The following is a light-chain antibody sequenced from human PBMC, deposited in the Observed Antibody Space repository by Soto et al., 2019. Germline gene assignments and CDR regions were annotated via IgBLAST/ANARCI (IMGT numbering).Light chain of an antibody. CDR1: SSDVGGYNY. Sequence: QSVLTQPASVSGSPGQSITISCTGTSSDVGGYNYVSWYQQHPGKAPKLMIYEVSNRPSGVSNRFSGSKSGNTASLTISGLQAEGEADYYCSSYTSSSTLLFGTGTKVTVL. J-gene: IGLJ1*01. CDR3: SSYTSSSTLL. CDR2: EVS. V-gene: IGLV2-14*01.